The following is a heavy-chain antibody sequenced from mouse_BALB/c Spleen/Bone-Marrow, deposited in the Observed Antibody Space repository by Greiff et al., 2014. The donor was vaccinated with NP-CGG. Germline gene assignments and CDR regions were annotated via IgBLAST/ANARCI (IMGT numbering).Heavy chain of an antibody. J-gene: IGHJ4*01. CDR1: GFSLSSYG. Sequence: VKVVESGPGLVAPSQSLSITCTVSGFSLSSYGVSWVRQPPGKGLEWLGVIWGDGGTNYYSALISRLSISKDNSKNQVFLKLNSLQTEDTATFYCAKANRDGCAMDYWGQGTSVTVSS. V-gene: IGHV2-3*01. CDR3: AKANRDGCAMDY. CDR2: IWGDGGT. D-gene: IGHD1-2*01.